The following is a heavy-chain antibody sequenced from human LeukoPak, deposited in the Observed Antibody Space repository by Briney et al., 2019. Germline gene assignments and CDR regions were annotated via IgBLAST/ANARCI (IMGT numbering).Heavy chain of an antibody. V-gene: IGHV3-30-3*01. CDR2: IASDGSHT. D-gene: IGHD2-21*01. CDR1: GFTFSTYF. J-gene: IGHJ3*02. Sequence: PGRSLRLSCAASGFTFSTYFMHWLRQAPGKGLAWVADIASDGSHTFYVESVKGRFTISRDNSKNTVYLQMNSLRAEDTAVYFCARERQDTILHSGAFDIWGQGTMVTGSS. CDR3: ARERQDTILHSGAFDI.